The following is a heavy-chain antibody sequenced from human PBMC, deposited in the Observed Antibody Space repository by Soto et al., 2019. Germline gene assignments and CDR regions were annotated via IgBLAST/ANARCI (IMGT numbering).Heavy chain of an antibody. CDR2: IYYSGST. Sequence: LSLTCTVSGGSISSGDYYWSWIRQPPGKGLEWIGYIYYSGSTYYNPSLKSRVTMSVDTSKNQFSLKLSSVTAADTAVYYCASLDSGYDSRAFDIWGQGTMVTVSS. V-gene: IGHV4-30-4*01. CDR3: ASLDSGYDSRAFDI. J-gene: IGHJ3*02. D-gene: IGHD5-12*01. CDR1: GGSISSGDYY.